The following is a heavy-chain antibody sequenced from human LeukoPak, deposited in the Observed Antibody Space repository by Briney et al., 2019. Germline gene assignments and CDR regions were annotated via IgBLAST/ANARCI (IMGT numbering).Heavy chain of an antibody. J-gene: IGHJ6*03. CDR2: IYPGDSDI. CDR1: GYSFTNYW. V-gene: IGHV5-51*01. Sequence: GESLKISCKGSGYSFTNYWIGWVRQMPGKGLEWMGSIYPGDSDIRYRPSFQGQVTIAADKSISTAYLQSSSLKASDTAMYYCARRASYYYSYMDVWRKATTVTVSS. CDR3: ARRASYYYSYMDV.